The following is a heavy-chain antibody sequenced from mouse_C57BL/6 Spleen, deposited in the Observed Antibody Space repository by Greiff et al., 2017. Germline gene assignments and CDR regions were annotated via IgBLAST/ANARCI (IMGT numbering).Heavy chain of an antibody. Sequence: QVQLQQPGAELVMPGASVKLSCKASGYTFTSYWMHWVKQRPGQGLEWIGEIDTSDSYTNYNQKFKGKSTLTVDKSSSTAYMQLSSLTSEDSAVYYCARNGSYAMDYWGQGTSVTVSS. CDR2: IDTSDSYT. CDR1: GYTFTSYW. CDR3: ARNGSYAMDY. V-gene: IGHV1-69*01. J-gene: IGHJ4*01.